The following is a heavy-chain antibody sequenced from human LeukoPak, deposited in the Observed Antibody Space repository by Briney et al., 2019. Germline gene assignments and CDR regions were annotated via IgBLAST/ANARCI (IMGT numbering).Heavy chain of an antibody. CDR2: ISGSGGST. CDR1: GFTFSSYA. CDR3: ANSRTGHSTFDY. D-gene: IGHD3/OR15-3a*01. V-gene: IGHV3-23*01. J-gene: IGHJ4*02. Sequence: GGSLRLSCAASGFTFSSYAMSWVRQAPGKGLEWVSAISGSGGSTYYADSVKGRFTISRDNSKNTLYLQMNSLRAEDTAVYYCANSRTGHSTFDYWGQGTLVTVSS.